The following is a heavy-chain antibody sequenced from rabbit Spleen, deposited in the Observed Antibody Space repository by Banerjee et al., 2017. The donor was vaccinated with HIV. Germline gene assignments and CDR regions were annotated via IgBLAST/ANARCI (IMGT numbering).Heavy chain of an antibody. J-gene: IGHJ6*01. Sequence: QEQLVESGGDLVKPGASLTLTCTASGVSFSSSSYECWVRQAPGKGLEWIACIYTGSSGFTYYATWAKGRFTCSKTSSTTVTLQMTRLTAADTATYFCARDTSSSFSSYGMDLWGPGTLVTVS. CDR2: IYTGSSGFT. V-gene: IGHV1S45*01. CDR3: ARDTSSSFSSYGMDL. CDR1: GVSFSSSSY. D-gene: IGHD1-1*01.